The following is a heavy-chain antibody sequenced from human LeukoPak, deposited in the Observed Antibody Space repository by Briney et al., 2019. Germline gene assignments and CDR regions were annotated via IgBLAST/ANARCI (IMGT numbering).Heavy chain of an antibody. CDR2: INPNSGGT. Sequence: ASVKVSCKASENTFTNYYMHWVRQAPGQGLEWMGWINPNSGGTNYAQKFQGRVTMTRDTSISTAYMELSRLRSDDTAVYYCARVRITMVRGVNQNWFDPWGQGTLVTVSS. CDR3: ARVRITMVRGVNQNWFDP. CDR1: ENTFTNYY. J-gene: IGHJ5*02. V-gene: IGHV1-2*02. D-gene: IGHD3-10*01.